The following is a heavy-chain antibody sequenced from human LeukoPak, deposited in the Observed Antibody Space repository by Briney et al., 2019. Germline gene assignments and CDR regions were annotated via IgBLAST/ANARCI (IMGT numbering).Heavy chain of an antibody. CDR3: AKGGADDWGAH. CDR1: GFTFNNYA. Sequence: PGGSLRLSCAASGFTFNNYAMSWVRQAPGKGLEWVSAISGNGVYIYYVDSVKGRFTMSRDNSKSTLYLQMNSLRAEDTAAYYCAKGGADDWGAHWGQGTLVTVSS. V-gene: IGHV3-23*01. D-gene: IGHD3-9*01. J-gene: IGHJ4*02. CDR2: ISGNGVYI.